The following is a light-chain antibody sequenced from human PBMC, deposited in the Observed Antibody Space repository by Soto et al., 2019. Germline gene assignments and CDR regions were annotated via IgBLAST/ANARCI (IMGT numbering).Light chain of an antibody. J-gene: IGKJ1*01. V-gene: IGKV1-5*03. Sequence: DSQMIQSPSTLTAYVGDSVTITCRASQSISSWLAWYQQKPGKAPKLLIYKASRLHSGVSSRFSGSESGTEFTLTISSLQPDDFATYYCQQYSGDSRTFGQGTKV. CDR2: KAS. CDR1: QSISSW. CDR3: QQYSGDSRT.